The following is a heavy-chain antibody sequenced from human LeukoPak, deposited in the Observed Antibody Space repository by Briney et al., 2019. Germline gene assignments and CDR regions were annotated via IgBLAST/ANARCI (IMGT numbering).Heavy chain of an antibody. CDR2: IYYSGST. CDR1: GGSISSYY. Sequence: PSETLSLTCTVSGGSISSYYWSWIRQPPGKGLEWIGYIYYSGSTYYNPSLKSRVTISVDTSKNQFSLKLSSVTAADTAVYYCARGGVVIAKGLRGGAFDIWGQGTMVTVSS. CDR3: ARGGVVIAKGLRGGAFDI. V-gene: IGHV4-59*08. J-gene: IGHJ3*02. D-gene: IGHD2-21*01.